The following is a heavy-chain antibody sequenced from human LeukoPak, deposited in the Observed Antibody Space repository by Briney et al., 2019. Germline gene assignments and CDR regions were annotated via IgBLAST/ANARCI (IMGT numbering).Heavy chain of an antibody. CDR1: GGSFSGYY. CDR2: INHSGST. D-gene: IGHD1-26*01. Sequence: SETLSLTCAVYGGSFSGYYWNWIRQPPGKGLEWIGEINHSGSTNYNPSLKSRVTISVDMSKNQFSLKLSSVTAADTAVYFCARMMSGSHSYFDYWGQGTLVTVSS. J-gene: IGHJ4*02. V-gene: IGHV4-34*01. CDR3: ARMMSGSHSYFDY.